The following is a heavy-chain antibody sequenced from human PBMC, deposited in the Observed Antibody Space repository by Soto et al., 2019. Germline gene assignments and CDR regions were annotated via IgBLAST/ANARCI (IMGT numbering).Heavy chain of an antibody. CDR1: GGSISSYY. V-gene: IGHV4-59*01. CDR3: ARSTGYYYYYMVV. Sequence: PSETLSLTCTVSGGSISSYYWSWIRQPPGKGLEWIGYIYYSGSTNYNPSLKSRVTISVDTSKNQFSLKLSSVTAADTAVYYCARSTGYYYYYMVVWGKGITVTVSS. CDR2: IYYSGST. J-gene: IGHJ6*03.